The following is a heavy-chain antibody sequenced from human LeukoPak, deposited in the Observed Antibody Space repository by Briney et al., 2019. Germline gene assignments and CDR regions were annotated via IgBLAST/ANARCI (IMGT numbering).Heavy chain of an antibody. V-gene: IGHV1-46*01. D-gene: IGHD6-13*01. Sequence: GASVKVSCKASGYTFTSYYMHWVRQAPGQGLEWMGIINPSGGSTSYAQKFQGRVTMTRDMSTSTVYMELSSLRSEDTAVYYCARGFSSSWYGYYYYYMDVWGKGTTVTVSS. J-gene: IGHJ6*03. CDR3: ARGFSSSWYGYYYYYMDV. CDR1: GYTFTSYY. CDR2: INPSGGST.